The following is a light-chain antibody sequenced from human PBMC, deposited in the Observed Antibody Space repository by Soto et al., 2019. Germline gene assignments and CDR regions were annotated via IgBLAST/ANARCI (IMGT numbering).Light chain of an antibody. CDR3: QMYNSAPPIT. CDR2: AAS. CDR1: QGISHY. V-gene: IGKV1-27*01. Sequence: DIQMTQSPSSLSASVGDRVTITCRASQGISHYLAWYQQKPGKVPTLLIYAASTLQSGVPYRFSGSGSGTDFTLTISSLQPEDVAAYYSQMYNSAPPITVGQGTRLEIK. J-gene: IGKJ5*01.